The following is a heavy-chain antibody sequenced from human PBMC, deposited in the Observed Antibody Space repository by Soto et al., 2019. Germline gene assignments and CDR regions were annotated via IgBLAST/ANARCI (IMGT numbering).Heavy chain of an antibody. CDR2: ISGRSDVP. D-gene: IGHD3-16*01. J-gene: IGHJ5*02. Sequence: EGQLLQSGGALVQPCGSLRLSCAGSGLTLRRYAMTWIRQTPEKGLEWVSTISGRSDVPSYADAVNGRFTVSRDNSKNTLYLKMNSLRPDDTAIYYCAKGGPFTGGFDPWGQGTLVTVS. V-gene: IGHV3-23*01. CDR3: AKGGPFTGGFDP. CDR1: GLTLRRYA.